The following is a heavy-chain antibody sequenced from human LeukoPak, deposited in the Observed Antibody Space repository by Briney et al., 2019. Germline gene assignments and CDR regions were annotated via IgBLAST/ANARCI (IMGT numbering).Heavy chain of an antibody. J-gene: IGHJ4*02. Sequence: PGRSLRLSCAASGFTFSSYGMHWVRQAPGKGLEWVAVIWYDGSNKYYADSVKGRFTNSRDNSKNTLYLQMNSLRAEDTAVYYCATNSIAVAGSVDYWGQGTLVTVSS. CDR2: IWYDGSNK. CDR3: ATNSIAVAGSVDY. CDR1: GFTFSSYG. V-gene: IGHV3-33*01. D-gene: IGHD6-19*01.